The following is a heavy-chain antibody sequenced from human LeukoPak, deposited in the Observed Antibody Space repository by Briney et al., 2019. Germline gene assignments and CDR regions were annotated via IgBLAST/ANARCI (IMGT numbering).Heavy chain of an antibody. CDR1: GFTFHDYA. J-gene: IGHJ6*02. D-gene: IGHD6-13*01. V-gene: IGHV3-9*01. CDR3: ARDIGSSWYYYYYGIDV. Sequence: PGRSLRLSCAASGFTFHDYAMHWVRQAPGKGLEWVSGLTWNGANIAYADSVRGRFTVSRDNAKNSLYLQMNSLRAEGTALYYCARDIGSSWYYYYYGIDVWGHGTTVTVSS. CDR2: LTWNGANI.